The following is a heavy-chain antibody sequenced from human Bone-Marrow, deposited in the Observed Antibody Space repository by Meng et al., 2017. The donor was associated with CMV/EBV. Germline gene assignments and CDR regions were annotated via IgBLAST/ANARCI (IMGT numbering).Heavy chain of an antibody. V-gene: IGHV4-34*01. Sequence: AVYGGSFSGYYWSWLRQPPGKGLEWIGEINHSGSTNYNPSLKSRVTISVDTSKNQFSLKLSSVTAADTAVYYCARERRLGRYYFDYWGQGTLVTVSS. CDR3: ARERRLGRYYFDY. CDR1: GGSFSGYY. J-gene: IGHJ4*02. CDR2: INHSGST. D-gene: IGHD1-26*01.